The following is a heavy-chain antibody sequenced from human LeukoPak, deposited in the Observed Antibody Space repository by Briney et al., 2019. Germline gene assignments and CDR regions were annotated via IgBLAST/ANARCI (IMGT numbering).Heavy chain of an antibody. CDR1: GDSINSYY. CDR3: ARDIYSSTWNAFDS. J-gene: IGHJ4*02. V-gene: IGHV4-4*07. CDR2: IYTSGST. Sequence: SETLSLTCTVSGDSINSYYWTWIRQPAGKWMEWIGRIYTSGSTNYNPSLKSRVIMSVDTSKNQFSLKLSSVTAADTAVYYCARDIYSSTWNAFDSWGQGTLVTVSS. D-gene: IGHD6-13*01.